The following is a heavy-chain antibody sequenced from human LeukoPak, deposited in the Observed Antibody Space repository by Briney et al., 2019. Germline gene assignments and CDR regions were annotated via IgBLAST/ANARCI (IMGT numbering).Heavy chain of an antibody. CDR2: INPNSGGT. D-gene: IGHD3-16*02. CDR1: GYTFTGYY. V-gene: IGHV1-2*02. Sequence: ASVKVSCKASGYTFTGYYMHWVRQAPGQGLEWMGWINPNSGGTNYAQKFQGRVTMTRDTSISTAYMELSRLRSDDTAVYYCARSDIMITFGGVIVIPHCFDYWGQGTLVTVSS. J-gene: IGHJ4*02. CDR3: ARSDIMITFGGVIVIPHCFDY.